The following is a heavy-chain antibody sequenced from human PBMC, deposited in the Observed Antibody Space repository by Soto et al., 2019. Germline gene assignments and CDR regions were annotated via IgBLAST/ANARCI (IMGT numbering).Heavy chain of an antibody. J-gene: IGHJ4*02. CDR2: IDISGST. V-gene: IGHV4-4*07. CDR1: GGSISSYH. CDR3: ARAPRSLVWTGYFDY. D-gene: IGHD3-16*01. Sequence: PSETLSLTCTVSGGSISSYHWNRIRQSAGKGLEWIGRIDISGSTNYNPSLRSRVTMSVDTSKNQFSLKMNSVTAADTAVYYCARAPRSLVWTGYFDYWGQGTLVTVSS.